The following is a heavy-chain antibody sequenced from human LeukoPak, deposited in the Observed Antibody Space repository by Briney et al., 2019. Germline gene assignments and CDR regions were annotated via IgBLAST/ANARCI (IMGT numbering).Heavy chain of an antibody. V-gene: IGHV1-46*01. CDR2: INPSGDNT. Sequence: ASVKVSCKASGYTFTSHYMHWVRQAPGQGLEWMGIINPSGDNTNYAQKFQGRVTMTRDMSTTTVYMELSSLRSEDAAVYYCARGPHRRTYDRDNWFDPWSQGTLVTVSS. D-gene: IGHD3-3*01. CDR3: ARGPHRRTYDRDNWFDP. CDR1: GYTFTSHY. J-gene: IGHJ5*02.